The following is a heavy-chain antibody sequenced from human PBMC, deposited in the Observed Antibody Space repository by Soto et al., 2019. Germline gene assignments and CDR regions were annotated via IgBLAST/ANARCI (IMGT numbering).Heavy chain of an antibody. J-gene: IGHJ6*02. CDR2: TYYRSKWYN. V-gene: IGHV6-1*01. Sequence: QTLSLTGAISGDSVSSNSAAWNWIRQSPSRGLEWLGRTYYRSKWYNDYAVSVKSRITINPDTSKNQFSLQLNSVTPEDTAVYYCARGSYYDILTGYYSSYYGMDVWGQGTTVTVSS. CDR3: ARGSYYDILTGYYSSYYGMDV. D-gene: IGHD3-9*01. CDR1: GDSVSSNSAA.